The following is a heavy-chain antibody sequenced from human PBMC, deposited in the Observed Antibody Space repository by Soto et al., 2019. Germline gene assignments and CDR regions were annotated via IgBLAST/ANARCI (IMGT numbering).Heavy chain of an antibody. D-gene: IGHD6-19*01. CDR2: IDRDGSST. J-gene: IGHJ4*02. Sequence: GGSLRLSCAASGLTLSIYWMHWVRQAPGKGLEWVSRIDRDGSSTTYADSVKGRFTISRDSAKNTLYLQMNSLRVEDTAVYYCARDPAPIGWYDYWGQGTLVTVSS. CDR1: GLTLSIYW. CDR3: ARDPAPIGWYDY. V-gene: IGHV3-74*01.